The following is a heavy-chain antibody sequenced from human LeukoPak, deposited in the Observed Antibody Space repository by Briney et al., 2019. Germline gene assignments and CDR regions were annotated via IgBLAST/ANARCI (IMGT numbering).Heavy chain of an antibody. CDR2: ICWNSAYI. CDR3: AKDKAPLYSGYDWDLDF. CDR1: GFTFHHYA. Sequence: GGSLRLSCAASGFTFHHYAIHWVRQVPGKGLEWVSGICWNSAYIGYADSVKGRFTISRDNAKNSVYLQMNSLRAEDTALYYCAKDKAPLYSGYDWDLDFWGQGTMVTVSS. J-gene: IGHJ4*02. V-gene: IGHV3-9*01. D-gene: IGHD5-12*01.